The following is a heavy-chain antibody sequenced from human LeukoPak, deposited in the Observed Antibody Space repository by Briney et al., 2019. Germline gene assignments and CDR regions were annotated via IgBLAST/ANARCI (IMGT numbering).Heavy chain of an antibody. CDR3: ARELITFGGVIVMENWFDP. J-gene: IGHJ5*02. CDR1: GGSFSGYY. Sequence: SETLSLTCAVYGGSFSGYYWSWIRQPPGKGLEWIGEINHSGSTNYNPSLKGRVTISVDTSKNQFSLKLSSVTAADTAVYYCARELITFGGVIVMENWFDPWGQGTLVTVSS. V-gene: IGHV4-34*01. CDR2: INHSGST. D-gene: IGHD3-16*02.